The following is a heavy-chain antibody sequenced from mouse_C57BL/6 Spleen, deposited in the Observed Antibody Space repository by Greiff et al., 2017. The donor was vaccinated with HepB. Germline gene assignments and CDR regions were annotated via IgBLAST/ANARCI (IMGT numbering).Heavy chain of an antibody. V-gene: IGHV1-15*01. Sequence: QVQLKESGAELVRPGASVTLSCKASGYTFTDYEMHWVKQTPVHGLEWIGAIDPETGGTAYNQKFKGKAILTADKSSSTAYMELRSLTSEDSAVYYCTRTGGGYDGYWYFDVWGTGTTVTVSS. CDR3: TRTGGGYDGYWYFDV. J-gene: IGHJ1*03. D-gene: IGHD2-2*01. CDR2: IDPETGGT. CDR1: GYTFTDYE.